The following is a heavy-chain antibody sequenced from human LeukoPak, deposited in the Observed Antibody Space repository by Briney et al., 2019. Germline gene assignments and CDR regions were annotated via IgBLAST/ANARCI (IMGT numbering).Heavy chain of an antibody. CDR2: INHSGST. D-gene: IGHD1-14*01. CDR3: GGGRKEVEPQPTTTVPGGPSHLDL. CDR1: GGSFSGYY. V-gene: IGHV4-34*01. J-gene: IGHJ5*02. Sequence: PSETLSLTCAVYGGSFSGYYWSWIRQPPGKGLEWIGEINHSGSTNYNPSLKSRVTISVDTSKNQFSLKLSSVTAADTAVYYWGGGRKEVEPQPTTTVPGGPSHLDLWGQGTLVTVSS.